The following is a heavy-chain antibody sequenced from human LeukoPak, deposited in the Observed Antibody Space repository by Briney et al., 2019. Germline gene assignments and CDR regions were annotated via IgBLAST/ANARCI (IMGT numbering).Heavy chain of an antibody. CDR2: LYYSGRT. Sequence: SETLSLTCTVPGGSISSGSYYWGWIRQPPGKGLEWIGSLYYSGRTYYNPSLKSRVTISVDTSKNQFSLKLSSVTAADTAFFFKQKPAYEILTGYPSAFDYWGQGTLVTVSS. J-gene: IGHJ4*02. CDR3: QKPAYEILTGYPSAFDY. V-gene: IGHV4-39*01. D-gene: IGHD3-9*01. CDR1: GGSISSGSYY.